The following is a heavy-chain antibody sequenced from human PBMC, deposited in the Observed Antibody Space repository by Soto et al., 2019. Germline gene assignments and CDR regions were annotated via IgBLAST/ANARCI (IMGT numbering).Heavy chain of an antibody. CDR3: ARVYSSDLYYVDV. CDR2: INHSGST. D-gene: IGHD2-15*01. Sequence: SETLSLTCAVYGGSFSGYYWSWIRQPPGKGLEWIGEINHSGSTNYNPSLKSRVTISVDTSKNQFSLKLSSVTAADTAVYYCARVYSSDLYYVDVWGKGTTVTVSS. CDR1: GGSFSGYY. J-gene: IGHJ6*03. V-gene: IGHV4-34*01.